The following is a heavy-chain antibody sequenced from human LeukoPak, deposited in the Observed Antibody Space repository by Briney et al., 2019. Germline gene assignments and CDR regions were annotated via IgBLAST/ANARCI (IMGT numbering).Heavy chain of an antibody. CDR1: GFTVSSNY. Sequence: GGSLRLSCAASGFTVSSNYMSWVRQAPGKGLEWVSVIYSGGSTYYADSVGGRFTISRDNSKNTLYLQMNSLRAEDTAVYYCARDTVTNYFDYWGQGTLVTVSS. J-gene: IGHJ4*02. V-gene: IGHV3-66*01. CDR3: ARDTVTNYFDY. D-gene: IGHD4-17*01. CDR2: IYSGGST.